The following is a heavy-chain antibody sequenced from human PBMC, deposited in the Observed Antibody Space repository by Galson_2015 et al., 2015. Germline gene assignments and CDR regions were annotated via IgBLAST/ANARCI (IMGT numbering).Heavy chain of an antibody. CDR2: ISAYNGNT. CDR1: GYTFTSYG. CDR3: ARVRCLVNPTGRYNWFDP. J-gene: IGHJ5*02. D-gene: IGHD4-23*01. V-gene: IGHV1-18*01. Sequence: SAKVSCKTSGYTFTSYGISWVRQAPGQGLEWLGWISAYNGNTNYAQKLQGRVTMTTDTSTSTAYMELRSLRSDDTAVYYCARVRCLVNPTGRYNWFDPWGQGTLVTVSS.